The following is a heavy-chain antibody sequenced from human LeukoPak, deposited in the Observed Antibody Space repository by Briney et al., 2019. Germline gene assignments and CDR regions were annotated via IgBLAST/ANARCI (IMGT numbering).Heavy chain of an antibody. CDR2: ISYSGST. J-gene: IGHJ2*01. CDR1: GGSISSYC. Sequence: SETLSLTCTVSGGSISSYCWSWMRQPPGKGLEWIGYISYSGSTNYNPSLKSRVTISIDTSKNQFSLKLSSVTAADTAVYYCARDFWYYDSSGYYGYFDLWGRGTLVTVSS. V-gene: IGHV4-59*01. D-gene: IGHD3-22*01. CDR3: ARDFWYYDSSGYYGYFDL.